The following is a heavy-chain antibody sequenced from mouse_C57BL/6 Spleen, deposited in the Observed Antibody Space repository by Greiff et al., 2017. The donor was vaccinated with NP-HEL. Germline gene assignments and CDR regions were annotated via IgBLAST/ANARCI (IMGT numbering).Heavy chain of an antibody. CDR2: IRLKSDNYAT. CDR3: TPYYYGSSYAY. Sequence: ESGGGLVQPGGSMKLSCVASGFTFSNYWMNWVRQSPEKGLEWVAQIRLKSDNYATHYAESVKGRFTISRDDSKSSVYLQMNNLRAEDTGIYYCTPYYYGSSYAYWGQGTLVTVSA. V-gene: IGHV6-3*01. J-gene: IGHJ3*01. D-gene: IGHD1-1*01. CDR1: GFTFSNYW.